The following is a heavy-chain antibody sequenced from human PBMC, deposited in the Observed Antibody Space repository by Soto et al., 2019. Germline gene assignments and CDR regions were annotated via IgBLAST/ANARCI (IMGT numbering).Heavy chain of an antibody. V-gene: IGHV3-30-3*01. Sequence: GGSLRLAXAASGFTFSSYAMHWVRQAPGKGLEWVAVISYDGSNKYYADSVKGRFTISRENSKNTLYLQMNSLRAEDTAVYYCARQGYCSGGSCYISAFDIWGQGTMVTVSS. CDR3: ARQGYCSGGSCYISAFDI. CDR2: ISYDGSNK. J-gene: IGHJ3*02. CDR1: GFTFSSYA. D-gene: IGHD2-15*01.